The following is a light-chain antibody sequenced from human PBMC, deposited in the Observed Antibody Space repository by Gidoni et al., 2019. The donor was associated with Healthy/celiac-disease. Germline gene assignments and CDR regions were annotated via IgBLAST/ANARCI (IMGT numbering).Light chain of an antibody. J-gene: IGKJ2*01. CDR2: DAS. V-gene: IGKV3-11*01. CDR1: QSVSSY. Sequence: EIVLTQSPATLSLSPGERATLSGSASQSVSSYLAWYQQKPGQAPRLLIYDASNRATGHPARFSGSGSGTDFTLTISSLEPEDFAVYYCQQRSNWPRTLGQGTKLEIK. CDR3: QQRSNWPRT.